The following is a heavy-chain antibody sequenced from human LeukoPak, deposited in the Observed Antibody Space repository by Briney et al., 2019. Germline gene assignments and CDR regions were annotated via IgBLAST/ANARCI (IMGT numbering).Heavy chain of an antibody. J-gene: IGHJ4*02. CDR2: IGSTGGST. D-gene: IGHD3-22*01. Sequence: GGSLRLSCAASGFTFSSYAMHWVRQAPGKGLEYVSAIGSTGGSTYYANSVKGRFTISRDNSKNTLFLQMGSLRAEDMAVYYCARVFYDSCAYYYDYWGQGTLVTVSS. V-gene: IGHV3-64*01. CDR1: GFTFSSYA. CDR3: ARVFYDSCAYYYDY.